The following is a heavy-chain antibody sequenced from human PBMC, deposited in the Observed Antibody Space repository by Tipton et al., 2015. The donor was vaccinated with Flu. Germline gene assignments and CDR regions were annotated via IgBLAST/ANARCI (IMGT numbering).Heavy chain of an antibody. V-gene: IGHV4-31*03. J-gene: IGHJ4*02. D-gene: IGHD4-17*01. Sequence: TLSLTCTVSGGAISSGGYYWSWIRQHPGKGLEWIGYIYYSGSTYYNPSLKSRLTISVDTPKNQFSLKLSSVTAADTAVYYCASTVTYFSYFDYWGQGTLVTVSS. CDR2: IYYSGST. CDR3: ASTVTYFSYFDY. CDR1: GGAISSGGYY.